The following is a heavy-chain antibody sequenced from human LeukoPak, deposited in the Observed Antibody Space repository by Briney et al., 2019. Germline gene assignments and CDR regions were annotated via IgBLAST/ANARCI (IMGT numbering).Heavy chain of an antibody. V-gene: IGHV3-74*01. D-gene: IGHD2-2*01. J-gene: IGHJ4*02. Sequence: PGGSLRLSCAASGFTFSNYWMHWVPQAPGKGLVWVSRINSDESTTHYADSVKGRFTISRDNAKNSLYLQMNSLRAEDTAVYYCARAYCSSTRCSYYFDSWGQGTLVTVSS. CDR3: ARAYCSSTRCSYYFDS. CDR2: INSDESTT. CDR1: GFTFSNYW.